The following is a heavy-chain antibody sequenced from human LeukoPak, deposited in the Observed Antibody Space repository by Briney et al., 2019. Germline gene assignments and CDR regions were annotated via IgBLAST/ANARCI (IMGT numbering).Heavy chain of an antibody. D-gene: IGHD2-8*02. CDR3: ATYRQVLLPFES. J-gene: IGHJ4*02. CDR1: GFTFSTFA. Sequence: GGSLRLSCAASGFTFSTFAMIWVRQPPGKGPEWVSSIFPSGGEIHYADSVRGRFTISRDNSKSTLSLQMNSLRAEDTAIYYCATYRQVLLPFESWGQGTLVTVSS. CDR2: IFPSGGEI. V-gene: IGHV3-23*01.